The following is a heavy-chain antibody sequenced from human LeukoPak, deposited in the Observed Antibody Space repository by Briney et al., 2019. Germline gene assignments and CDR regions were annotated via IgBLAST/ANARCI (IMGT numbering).Heavy chain of an antibody. D-gene: IGHD1-14*01. CDR2: ISSSSIYI. J-gene: IGHJ3*02. V-gene: IGHV3-21*01. CDR3: ARAKSDRTLFDACDI. CDR1: GFTFSSYS. Sequence: GGSLRLSCAGSGFTFSSYSMNWVRQAPGKGLEWVSSISSSSIYIYDADSVKGRFTISRDNAKNSLYLQMNSLKAEDTAVYYCARAKSDRTLFDACDIWGQGTMVTVSS.